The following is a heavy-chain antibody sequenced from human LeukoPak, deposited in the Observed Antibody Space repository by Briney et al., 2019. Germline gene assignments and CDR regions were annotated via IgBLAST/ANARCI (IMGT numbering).Heavy chain of an antibody. CDR1: GGSISSYY. V-gene: IGHV4-59*01. J-gene: IGHJ6*03. CDR3: ARAVQLERPLPLIGYYYMDV. D-gene: IGHD1-1*01. Sequence: PSETLSLTCTVSGGSISSYYWSWIRQPPGKGLEWIGYIYYSGSTNYNPSLKSRVTILVDTSKNQFSLKLSSVTAADTAVYYCARAVQLERPLPLIGYYYMDVWGKGTTVTISS. CDR2: IYYSGST.